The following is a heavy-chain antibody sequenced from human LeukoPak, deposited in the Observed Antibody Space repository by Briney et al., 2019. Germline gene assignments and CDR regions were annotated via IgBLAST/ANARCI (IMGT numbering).Heavy chain of an antibody. V-gene: IGHV1-46*01. CDR2: INPSGGST. Sequence: ASVKVSCKASGYTFTSYYMHWVRQAPGQGLEWMGIINPSGGSTSYAQKFQGRVTMTRDTSTSTVYMELSSLRSEDTAVYYCARGQWVTTMTSAPGYWGQGTLVTVSS. CDR1: GYTFTSYY. CDR3: ARGQWVTTMTSAPGY. D-gene: IGHD4-17*01. J-gene: IGHJ4*02.